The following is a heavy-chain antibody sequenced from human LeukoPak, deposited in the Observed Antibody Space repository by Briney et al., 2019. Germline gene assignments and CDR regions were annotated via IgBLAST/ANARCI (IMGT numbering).Heavy chain of an antibody. J-gene: IGHJ4*02. Sequence: PGGSLRLSCAASGFTFSSYSMNWVRQAPGKGLEWVSSISSSSSYIYYADSVKGRFTISRDNAKNSLYLQMNSLRAEDTAVYYCASQIPAAGTSVFDYWGQGTLVTVPS. D-gene: IGHD6-13*01. V-gene: IGHV3-21*01. CDR3: ASQIPAAGTSVFDY. CDR2: ISSSSSYI. CDR1: GFTFSSYS.